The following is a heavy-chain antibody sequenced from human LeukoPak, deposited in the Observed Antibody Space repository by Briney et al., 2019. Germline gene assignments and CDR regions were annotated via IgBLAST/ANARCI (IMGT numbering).Heavy chain of an antibody. CDR3: ARKGPATIADL. CDR2: IHHSVGT. V-gene: IGHV4-4*02. CDR1: GGFLSSGNW. J-gene: IGHJ4*02. Sequence: SETLSLTCAVSGGFLSSGNWWGWFRQPPGKGLEWIGEIHHSVGTNYNPSLKSRVAISMDKSKNQFSLGVTSVTAADTAMYYCARKGPATIADLWGGRTLVTVSP. D-gene: IGHD4-11*01.